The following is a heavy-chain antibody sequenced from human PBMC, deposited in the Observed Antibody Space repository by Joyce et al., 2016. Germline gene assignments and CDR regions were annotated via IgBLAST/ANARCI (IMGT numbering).Heavy chain of an antibody. V-gene: IGHV5-51*01. CDR2: IYPGDSDT. Sequence: EVQLVQSGAEVKKPGESLKISCKGSGYSFTSYWIGWVRQMPGQGLEWMGIIYPGDSDTRYSPSFQGQVTISADKSISTAYLQWSSLKASDTAMYYCARSTLPGYCSSTSCYIRYYFDYWGQGTLVTVSS. CDR1: GYSFTSYW. D-gene: IGHD2-2*02. CDR3: ARSTLPGYCSSTSCYIRYYFDY. J-gene: IGHJ4*02.